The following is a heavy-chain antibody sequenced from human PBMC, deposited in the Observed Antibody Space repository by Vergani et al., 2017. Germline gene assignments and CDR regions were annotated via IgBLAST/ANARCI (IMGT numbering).Heavy chain of an antibody. D-gene: IGHD3-22*01. CDR1: GFPFSSYS. CDR2: ISSSSSTI. V-gene: IGHV3-48*01. Sequence: EVQLVESGGGLVQPGGSLRLSCAASGFPFSSYSMNWVRQAPGKGLEWVSYISSSSSTIYYADSVKGRFTISRDNAKNSLYLQMNSLRAEDTAVYYCASLTSRRYYDSSGFGDAFDIWGQGTMVTVSS. CDR3: ASLTSRRYYDSSGFGDAFDI. J-gene: IGHJ3*02.